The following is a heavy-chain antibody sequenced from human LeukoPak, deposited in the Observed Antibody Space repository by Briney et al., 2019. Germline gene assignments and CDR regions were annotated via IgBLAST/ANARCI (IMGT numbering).Heavy chain of an antibody. CDR3: ASPGGYSSGWTPFDY. D-gene: IGHD6-19*01. CDR2: ISYDGSNK. Sequence: GGSLRLSCAASGFTFSSYGMHWVRQAPGKGLEWVAVISYDGSNKYYADSVKGRFTISRDNSKNTLYLQMDSLRAEDTAVYYCASPGGYSSGWTPFDYWGQGTLVTVSS. V-gene: IGHV3-30*03. CDR1: GFTFSSYG. J-gene: IGHJ4*02.